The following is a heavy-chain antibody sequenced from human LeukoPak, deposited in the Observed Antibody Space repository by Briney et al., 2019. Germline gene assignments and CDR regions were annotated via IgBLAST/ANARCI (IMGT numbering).Heavy chain of an antibody. J-gene: IGHJ4*02. CDR1: GGSISSYY. Sequence: SETLSLTCTVSGGSISSYYWSWIRQPPGKGLEWISFIYYSGSTNYNPSLKSRVTISVDTSKNQFSLKLSSVTAADTAVYYCARGNAAAAPPSFDYWGQGTLVTVSS. CDR3: ARGNAAAAPPSFDY. V-gene: IGHV4-59*01. D-gene: IGHD6-13*01. CDR2: IYYSGST.